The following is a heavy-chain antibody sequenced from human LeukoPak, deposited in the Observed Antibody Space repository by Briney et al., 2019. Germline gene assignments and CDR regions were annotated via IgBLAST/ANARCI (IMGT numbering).Heavy chain of an antibody. J-gene: IGHJ3*02. CDR3: TTNDAFDI. Sequence: PGGSLRLSCAASGFTFKDAWMNWVRQAPGKGLEWVGRIKRKPDGGATDYAAPVKGRFTISRDDSKNTLYLQMNSLKTEDTAAYYCTTNDAFDIWGQGTMVIVSS. CDR1: GFTFKDAW. V-gene: IGHV3-15*01. CDR2: IKRKPDGGAT.